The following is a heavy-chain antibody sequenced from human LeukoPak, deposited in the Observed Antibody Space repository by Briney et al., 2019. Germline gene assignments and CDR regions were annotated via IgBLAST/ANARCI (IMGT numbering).Heavy chain of an antibody. CDR3: ARVGSGYYGSGSYYNWFDP. D-gene: IGHD3-10*01. CDR2: IYYSGST. CDR1: GGSIGSGDYY. Sequence: SETLSLTCTVSGGSIGSGDYYWSWIRQPPGKGLEWIGYIYYSGSTYYNPSLKSRVTMSVDTSRNQFSLKLSSVTAADTAVYYCARVGSGYYGSGSYYNWFDPWGQGTLVTVSS. V-gene: IGHV4-30-4*01. J-gene: IGHJ5*02.